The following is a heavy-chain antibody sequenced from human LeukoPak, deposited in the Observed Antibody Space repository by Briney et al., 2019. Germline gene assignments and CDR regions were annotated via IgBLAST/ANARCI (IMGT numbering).Heavy chain of an antibody. CDR2: IKSKTDGGTT. CDR1: GFTFSNAW. D-gene: IGHD6-19*01. V-gene: IGHV3-15*01. J-gene: IGHJ4*02. Sequence: GGSLRLSCAASGFTFSNAWMSWVRQAPGKGLEWVGRIKSKTDGGTTDYAAPVKGRFTISRDDSKNTLYLQMNSLKTEDTAVYYCTTPTYSSGWYSVDFGGQGTLVTVSS. CDR3: TTPTYSSGWYSVDF.